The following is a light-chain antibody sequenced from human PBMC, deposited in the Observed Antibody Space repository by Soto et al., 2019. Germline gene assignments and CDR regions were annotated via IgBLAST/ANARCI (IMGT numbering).Light chain of an antibody. Sequence: EIVMTQSPATLSVSPGERATLSCRASQSVSSNLAWYQQKPGQAPRLLIYGASTRATGIPARFSGSGSGTEFTLTISSPQSEDFAVYYCQQYNNWPPNLTFGGGTKVDIK. CDR3: QQYNNWPPNLT. J-gene: IGKJ4*01. CDR1: QSVSSN. CDR2: GAS. V-gene: IGKV3-15*01.